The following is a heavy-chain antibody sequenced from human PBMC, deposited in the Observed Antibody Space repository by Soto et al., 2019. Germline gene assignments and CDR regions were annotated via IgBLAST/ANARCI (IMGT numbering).Heavy chain of an antibody. CDR2: IIPIFGTA. Sequence: QVQLVQSGAEVKKPGSSVKVSCKASGGTFSSYAISWVRQAPGQGLEWMGGIIPIFGTANYAQKFQGRVTMTAEESPSRAYMELSSLRSEDTAVYYCASPLPPPRYYYDSSGYKDVAFDIWGQGTMVTVSS. CDR3: ASPLPPPRYYYDSSGYKDVAFDI. D-gene: IGHD3-22*01. CDR1: GGTFSSYA. V-gene: IGHV1-69*01. J-gene: IGHJ3*02.